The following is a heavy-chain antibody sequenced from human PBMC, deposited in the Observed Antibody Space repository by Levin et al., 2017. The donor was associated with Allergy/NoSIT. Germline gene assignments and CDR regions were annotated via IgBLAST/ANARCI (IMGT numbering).Heavy chain of an antibody. V-gene: IGHV4-39*01. CDR2: IYYSGST. Sequence: GSLRLSCTVSGGSISSSSYYWGWIRQPPGKGLEWIGSIYYSGSTYYNPSLKSRVTISVDTSKNQFSLKLSSVTAADTAVYYCARQEMATIGYWGQGTLVTVSS. CDR3: ARQEMATIGY. D-gene: IGHD5-24*01. CDR1: GGSISSSSYY. J-gene: IGHJ4*02.